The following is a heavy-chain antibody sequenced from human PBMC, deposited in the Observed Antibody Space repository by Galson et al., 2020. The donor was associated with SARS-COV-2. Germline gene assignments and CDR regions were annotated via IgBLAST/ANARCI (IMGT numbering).Heavy chain of an antibody. CDR2: IWFDGSNK. CDR1: GFVFSTNS. J-gene: IGHJ4*02. D-gene: IGHD2-15*01. Sequence: PGGSLRLSCAASGFVFSTNSMYWVRQAPGKGLEWVGGIWFDGSNKNYGDSVKGRFAISRDNLKKVLYLQMDSLRVDDTAFYYCAREGDDFVTAFVCWGRGTLVTVSS. V-gene: IGHV3-33*01. CDR3: AREGDDFVTAFVC.